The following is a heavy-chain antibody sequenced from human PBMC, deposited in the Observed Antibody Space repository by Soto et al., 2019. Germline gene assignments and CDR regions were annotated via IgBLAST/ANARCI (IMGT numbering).Heavy chain of an antibody. D-gene: IGHD6-19*01. CDR1: GFTFSSYA. CDR2: ISGSGGST. V-gene: IGHV3-23*01. J-gene: IGHJ5*02. Sequence: EVQLLESGGGLVQPGGSLRLSCAASGFTFSSYAMSWVRQAPGKGLEWVSAISGSGGSTYYADSVKGRFTISRDNSKNTLYLQMNGRRAEDTAVYYCAKDSTSYSSGWYGEDWFDPWGQGTLVTVSS. CDR3: AKDSTSYSSGWYGEDWFDP.